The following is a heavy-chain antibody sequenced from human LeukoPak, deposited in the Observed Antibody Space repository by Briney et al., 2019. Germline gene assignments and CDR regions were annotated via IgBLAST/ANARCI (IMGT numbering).Heavy chain of an antibody. CDR2: INPNSGGT. CDR1: GYTFTGYY. D-gene: IGHD4-17*01. J-gene: IGHJ4*02. CDR3: ARVVDYGDGIDY. V-gene: IGHV1-2*02. Sequence: ASVKVSCKASGYTFTGYYMHWVRQAPGQGLEWMGWINPNSGGTNYAQKFQGRVTMTRDTSISTAYMELSRPRSDDTAVYYCARVVDYGDGIDYWGQGTLVTVSS.